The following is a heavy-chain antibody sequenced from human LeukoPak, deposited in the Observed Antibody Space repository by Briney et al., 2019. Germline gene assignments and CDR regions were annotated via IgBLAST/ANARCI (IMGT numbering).Heavy chain of an antibody. CDR3: ARDRGVSYFDY. D-gene: IGHD3-10*01. J-gene: IGHJ4*02. CDR1: GFTFSSYG. Sequence: PGRSLRLSCAASGFTFSSYGMHWVRQAPGKGLEWVAVIWYDGSNKYYADSVKGRFTISRDNSKNTLYLQMNSLRAVDTAVYYCARDRGVSYFDYWGQGTQVTVSS. V-gene: IGHV3-33*01. CDR2: IWYDGSNK.